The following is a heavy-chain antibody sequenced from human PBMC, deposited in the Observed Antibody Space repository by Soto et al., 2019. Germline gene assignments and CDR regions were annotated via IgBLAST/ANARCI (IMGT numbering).Heavy chain of an antibody. V-gene: IGHV3-33*01. D-gene: IGHD3-10*01. J-gene: IGHJ4*02. CDR1: GFTFSSYG. CDR3: ARDGITMVRLAYFDY. Sequence: GGSLRLSCAASGFTFSSYGMHRVRQAPGKGLEWVAVIWYDGSNKYYADSVKGRFTISRDNSKNTLYLQMNSLRAEDTAVYYCARDGITMVRLAYFDYWGQGTLVTVSS. CDR2: IWYDGSNK.